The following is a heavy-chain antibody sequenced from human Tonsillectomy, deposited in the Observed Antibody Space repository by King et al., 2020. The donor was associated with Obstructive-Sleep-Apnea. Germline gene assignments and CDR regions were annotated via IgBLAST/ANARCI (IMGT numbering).Heavy chain of an antibody. Sequence: VQLVESGAEVKKPGSSVKVSCKASGGTFSNYSISWVRQAPGQGLEWMGGIIPIFGTGTYAQKFQGRVTITADESTSTAYMELSSLRSEDTAVYYCARVGNYYDSSGYLDYWGQGTLVTVSS. J-gene: IGHJ4*02. V-gene: IGHV1-69*01. CDR3: ARVGNYYDSSGYLDY. CDR2: IIPIFGTG. D-gene: IGHD3-22*01. CDR1: GGTFSNYS.